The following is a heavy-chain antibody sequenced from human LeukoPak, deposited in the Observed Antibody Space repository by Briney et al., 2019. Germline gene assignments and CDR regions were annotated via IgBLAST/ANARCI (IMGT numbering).Heavy chain of an antibody. CDR2: ISSSSSTI. CDR3: ARGIVATIVSPFDY. V-gene: IGHV3-48*01. J-gene: IGHJ4*02. D-gene: IGHD5-12*01. CDR1: GFTFSSYS. Sequence: GGSLRLSCAASGFTFSSYSMNWVRQAPGKGLEWVSYISSSSSTIYYADSVKGRFTISRDNAKNSLYLQMNSLRAEGTAVYYSARGIVATIVSPFDYWGQGTLVTVSS.